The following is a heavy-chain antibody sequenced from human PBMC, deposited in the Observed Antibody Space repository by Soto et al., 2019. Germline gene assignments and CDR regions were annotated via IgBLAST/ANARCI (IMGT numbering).Heavy chain of an antibody. J-gene: IGHJ4*02. V-gene: IGHV4-4*07. CDR1: GDSFSPYY. CDR2: MYTIGST. CDR3: VRDNGDYFDY. D-gene: IGHD4-17*01. Sequence: QVPLQESGPGLVKPSETLSLTCTVSGDSFSPYYWSWIRQPAGKGLEWIGRMYTIGSTTYNPSLKSRITMSVDTSKNQFSLKLSSVTAADTAVYYCVRDNGDYFDYWAQGTRSPSPQ.